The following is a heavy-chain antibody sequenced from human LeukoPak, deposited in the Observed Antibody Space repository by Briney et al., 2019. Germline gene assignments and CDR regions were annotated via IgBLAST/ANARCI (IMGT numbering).Heavy chain of an antibody. D-gene: IGHD5-18*01. CDR2: IYYSGST. Sequence: SETVSLTCTVSGGSVSNSLYYWSWIRQPPGKGLEWIGYIYYSGSTNYNPSLKSRVTISIDTSRNQFSLRLNSMTAADTAVYYCARVLRAASWRSYDYWGQGSLVTVSS. V-gene: IGHV4-61*01. CDR1: GGSVSNSLYY. CDR3: ARVLRAASWRSYDY. J-gene: IGHJ4*02.